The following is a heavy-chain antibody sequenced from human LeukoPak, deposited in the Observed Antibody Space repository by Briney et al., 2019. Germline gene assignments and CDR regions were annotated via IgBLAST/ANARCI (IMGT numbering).Heavy chain of an antibody. D-gene: IGHD2-15*01. CDR2: IRSKANSYAT. Sequence: PGGSLKLSCAASGFTFSGSAMHWVRQASGKGLEWVGRIRSKANSYATAYAASVKGRFTISRDDSKNTAYLQMNSLKTEDTAVYYCTRRGGSQSVDYWGQGTLVTVSS. J-gene: IGHJ4*02. CDR1: GFTFSGSA. V-gene: IGHV3-73*01. CDR3: TRRGGSQSVDY.